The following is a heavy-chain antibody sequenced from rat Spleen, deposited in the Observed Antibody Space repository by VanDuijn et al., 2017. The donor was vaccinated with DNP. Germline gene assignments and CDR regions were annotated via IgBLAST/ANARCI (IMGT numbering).Heavy chain of an antibody. J-gene: IGHJ4*01. Sequence: QVQLRESGPGLVQPSQILSLTCTVSGFSLTTYNVHWIRQSTGKGLEWMGMVWSFGSTDYNSALKSRLTIIKDTSKSQVFLKMNSLQTEDTATYYCASTLVNYGTYGYYAMDAWGQGTSVTVSS. D-gene: IGHD1-3*01. CDR2: VWSFGST. CDR3: ASTLVNYGTYGYYAMDA. V-gene: IGHV2-30*01. CDR1: GFSLTTYN.